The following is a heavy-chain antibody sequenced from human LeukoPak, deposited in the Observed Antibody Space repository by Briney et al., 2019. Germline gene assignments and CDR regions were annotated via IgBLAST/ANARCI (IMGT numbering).Heavy chain of an antibody. D-gene: IGHD6-19*01. CDR1: EFTFSSYA. CDR3: AKGDRGWSDPYGTYYFDY. CDR2: ISGSGGST. J-gene: IGHJ4*02. V-gene: IGHV3-23*01. Sequence: GGSLRLSCAASEFTFSSYAMSWVRQAPGKGLEWVSAISGSGGSTYYADSVKGRFTISRDNSKNTLYLQMNSLRAEDTAVYYCAKGDRGWSDPYGTYYFDYWGQGTLVTVSS.